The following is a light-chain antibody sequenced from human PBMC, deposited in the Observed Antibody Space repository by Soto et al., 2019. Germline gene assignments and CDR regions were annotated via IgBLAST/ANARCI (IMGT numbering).Light chain of an antibody. CDR3: QQYGISPRT. V-gene: IGKV3-20*01. Sequence: IVLTQSPGTLSLSPGERATLSCRASQSVSSSYLAWYQQKPGQAPRLLIYGASSRATGIPDRFSGSGSGTDFTLTISRLEPEDFAVYYCQQYGISPRTFGQGTKLEIK. CDR1: QSVSSSY. J-gene: IGKJ2*01. CDR2: GAS.